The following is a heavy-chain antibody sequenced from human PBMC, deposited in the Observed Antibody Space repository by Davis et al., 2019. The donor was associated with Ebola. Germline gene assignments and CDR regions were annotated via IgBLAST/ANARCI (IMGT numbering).Heavy chain of an antibody. CDR2: TYFNSKYYS. V-gene: IGHV6-1*01. Sequence: LRLSCAISGDSVSINSAGWNWIRQSPSRGLEWLGRTYFNSKYYSDYAVSVRGRITINADPSKNQFSLQLNSVTPEDTAVYYCARGWLRGYLDSWGQGTLVTVSS. CDR1: GDSVSINSAG. D-gene: IGHD3-3*01. CDR3: ARGWLRGYLDS. J-gene: IGHJ4*02.